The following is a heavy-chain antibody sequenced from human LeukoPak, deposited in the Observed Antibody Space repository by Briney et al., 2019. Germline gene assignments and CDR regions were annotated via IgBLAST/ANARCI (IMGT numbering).Heavy chain of an antibody. J-gene: IGHJ5*02. CDR3: ARGRQQWLVWGASPGTLFDP. V-gene: IGHV4-34*01. CDR2: INHSGST. CDR1: GGSFSGYY. Sequence: SETLSLTCAVYGGSFSGYYWNWIRQPPGKGLEWIGEINHSGSTNYNPSLKSRVTISVDTSKNQFSLKLSSVTAADTAVYYCARGRQQWLVWGASPGTLFDPWGQGTLVTVSS. D-gene: IGHD6-19*01.